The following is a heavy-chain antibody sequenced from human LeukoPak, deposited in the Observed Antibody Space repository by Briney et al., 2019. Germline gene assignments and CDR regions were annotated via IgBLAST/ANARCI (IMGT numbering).Heavy chain of an antibody. CDR2: IIPILGIA. V-gene: IGHV1-69*04. D-gene: IGHD2-2*01. Sequence: ASVKVSCKASGGTFSSYAISWVRQAPGQGLEWMGRIIPILGIANYAQKFQGRVTITADKSTSTAYMELSSLRSEDTAVYYCARDTPIVVVPAATYYYYYGMDVWGQGTTVTVSS. J-gene: IGHJ6*02. CDR1: GGTFSSYA. CDR3: ARDTPIVVVPAATYYYYYGMDV.